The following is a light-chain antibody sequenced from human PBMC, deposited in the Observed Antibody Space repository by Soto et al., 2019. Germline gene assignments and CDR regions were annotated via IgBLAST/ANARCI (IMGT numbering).Light chain of an antibody. CDR3: SSFAGSRVLV. CDR1: SSDVGRYNY. J-gene: IGLJ2*01. CDR2: EVT. V-gene: IGLV2-8*01. Sequence: QSALTQPPSASGSPGQSVTISCTGTSSDVGRYNYVSWYQQNPGKAPKLLIYEVTKRPSGVPDRFSGSKSGNTASLTVSGLQAEDEGDYYCSSFAGSRVLVLGGGTKLTVL.